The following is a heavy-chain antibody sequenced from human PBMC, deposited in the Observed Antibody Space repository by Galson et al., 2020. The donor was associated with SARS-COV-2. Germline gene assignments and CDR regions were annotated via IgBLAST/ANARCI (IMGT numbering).Heavy chain of an antibody. CDR3: AREHLDAAILDYYMDV. CDR2: IYYSGST. CDR1: GGSISSGGYY. D-gene: IGHD2-2*02. J-gene: IGHJ6*03. Sequence: SETLSLTCTVPGGSISSGGYYWSWIRQHPGKVLEWIGYIYYSGSTYYNPSLKSRVTISVDTSKNQFSLKLSSVTAADTAVYYCAREHLDAAILDYYMDVWGKGTTVTVSS. V-gene: IGHV4-31*03.